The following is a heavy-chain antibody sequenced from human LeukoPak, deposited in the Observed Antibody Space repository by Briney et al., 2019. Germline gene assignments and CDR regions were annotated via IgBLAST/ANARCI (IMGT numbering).Heavy chain of an antibody. CDR1: GFTFSTYW. CDR2: TNSDGSTT. CDR3: ARVATGSYHFDY. J-gene: IGHJ4*02. Sequence: PGRSLRLSCAASGFTFSTYWMHWVRHAPGKGLVWVSRTNSDGSTTSYADSVKGRFTISRDNAKNTLYLQMNSLRAEDTAVYYCARVATGSYHFDYWGQGTLATVSS. V-gene: IGHV3-74*01. D-gene: IGHD3-16*01.